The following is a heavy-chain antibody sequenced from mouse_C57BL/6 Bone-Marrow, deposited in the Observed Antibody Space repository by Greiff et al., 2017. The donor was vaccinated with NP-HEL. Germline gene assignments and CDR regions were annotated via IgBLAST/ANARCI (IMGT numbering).Heavy chain of an antibody. CDR3: ARDRVMITTGAY. Sequence: EVKLVESGGGLVKPGGSLKLSCAASGFTFSSYAMSWVRQTPEKRLEWVATISDGGSYTYYPDNVKGRFTISRDNAKNNLYLQMSHLKSEDTAMYYCARDRVMITTGAYWGQGTLVTVSA. CDR2: ISDGGSYT. V-gene: IGHV5-4*01. CDR1: GFTFSSYA. J-gene: IGHJ3*01. D-gene: IGHD2-4*01.